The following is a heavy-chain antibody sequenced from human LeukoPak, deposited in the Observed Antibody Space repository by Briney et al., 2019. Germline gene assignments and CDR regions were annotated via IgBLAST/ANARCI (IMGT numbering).Heavy chain of an antibody. Sequence: ASVKVSCKASGYTFTSYGISWVRQAPGQGLEWMGWISAYNGNTNYAQKFQGRVTITADKSTSTAYMELSSLRSEDTAVYYCATKLVTGTLNYYGMDVWGQGTAVTVSS. D-gene: IGHD1-1*01. CDR2: ISAYNGNT. J-gene: IGHJ6*02. CDR1: GYTFTSYG. CDR3: ATKLVTGTLNYYGMDV. V-gene: IGHV1-18*01.